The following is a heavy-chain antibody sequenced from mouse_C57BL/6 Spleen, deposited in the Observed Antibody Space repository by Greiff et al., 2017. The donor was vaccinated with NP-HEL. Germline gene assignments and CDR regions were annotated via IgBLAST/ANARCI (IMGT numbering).Heavy chain of an antibody. CDR2: ISDGGSYT. V-gene: IGHV5-4*01. Sequence: EVKLMESGGGLVKPGGSLKLSCAASGFTFSSYAMSWVRQTPEKRLEWVATISDGGSYTYYPDNVKGRFTISRDNAKNNLYLQMSHLKSEDTAMYYCAREITTVHYFDYWGQGTTLTVSS. CDR3: AREITTVHYFDY. J-gene: IGHJ2*01. D-gene: IGHD1-1*01. CDR1: GFTFSSYA.